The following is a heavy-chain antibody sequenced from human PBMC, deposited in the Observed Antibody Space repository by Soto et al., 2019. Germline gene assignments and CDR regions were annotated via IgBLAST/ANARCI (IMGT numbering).Heavy chain of an antibody. CDR2: IYYSGGT. J-gene: IGHJ4*02. V-gene: IGHV4-61*01. Sequence: QVQLQESGPGLVKPSETLSLTCTVSGGSVSSSSYYWSWIRQPPGKGLEWIGYIYYSGGTKYNPSLKSPVSISVDTSKNQFSLKLSSVTAVDTAVYYCARAGHLYAWYYFDYWGQGTLVTVSS. CDR3: ARAGHLYAWYYFDY. CDR1: GGSVSSSSYY. D-gene: IGHD3-16*01.